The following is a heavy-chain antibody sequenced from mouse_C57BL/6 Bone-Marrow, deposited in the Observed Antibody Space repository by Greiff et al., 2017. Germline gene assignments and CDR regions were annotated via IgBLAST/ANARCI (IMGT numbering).Heavy chain of an antibody. V-gene: IGHV1-7*01. CDR2: INPSSGYT. CDR3: AREVPHAMDY. J-gene: IGHJ4*01. CDR1: GYTFTSYW. Sequence: QVQLQQSGAELAKPGASVKLSCKASGYTFTSYWMHWVKQRPGQGLEWIGYINPSSGYTKYNQKFKDKDTLTADKSSSTAYMQLSSLTYEDSAVYYCAREVPHAMDYWGQGTSVTVSS.